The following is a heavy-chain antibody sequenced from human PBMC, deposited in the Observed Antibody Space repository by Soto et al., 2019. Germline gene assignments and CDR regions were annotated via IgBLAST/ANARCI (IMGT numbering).Heavy chain of an antibody. Sequence: QVKLVQSGAEVKQPGASVKVSCKASGYTFTGYYIHWVRQAPGQGLEWVGWINPNTGGTNYAQKFQGWVTMTRDTSIYTAYLELHRLKSDDTAADYCARWGSQRHYYQAMDVWGLGTTVTVSS. CDR2: INPNTGGT. J-gene: IGHJ6*02. V-gene: IGHV1-2*04. CDR3: ARWGSQRHYYQAMDV. D-gene: IGHD3-16*01. CDR1: GYTFTGYY.